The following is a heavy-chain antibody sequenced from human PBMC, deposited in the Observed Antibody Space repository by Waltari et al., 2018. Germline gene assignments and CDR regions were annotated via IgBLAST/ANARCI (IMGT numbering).Heavy chain of an antibody. CDR1: GYSFTTYG. V-gene: IGHV1-18*04. Sequence: QVPLVQSGAEVKKPGAPVKVSCRASGYSFTTYGINWVRQAPGQGLEWMGWISPYNGDTQYSQKFQGRLTMTRNTSTSTAYMELTSLRSDDTAIYYCARAKSIINYAFHFDHWGQGSLVTVSS. CDR3: ARAKSIINYAFHFDH. D-gene: IGHD2-2*01. J-gene: IGHJ4*02. CDR2: ISPYNGDT.